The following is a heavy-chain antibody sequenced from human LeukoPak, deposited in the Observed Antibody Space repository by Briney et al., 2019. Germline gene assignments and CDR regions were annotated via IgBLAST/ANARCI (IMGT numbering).Heavy chain of an antibody. CDR1: GFTFSSYA. V-gene: IGHV3-23*01. CDR2: ISGSGRST. CDR3: ARDGYYYGSGSFIVDY. J-gene: IGHJ4*02. D-gene: IGHD3-10*01. Sequence: GGSLRLSCAASGFTFSSYAMSWVRQAPGKGLERVSAISGSGRSTYSAASVKRRFTIARDNSTNTLYLQMNSLRAEDTAVYYCARDGYYYGSGSFIVDYWGQGTLVTSAS.